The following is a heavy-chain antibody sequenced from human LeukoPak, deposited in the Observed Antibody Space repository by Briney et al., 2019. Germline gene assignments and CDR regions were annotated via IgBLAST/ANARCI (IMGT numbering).Heavy chain of an antibody. J-gene: IGHJ4*02. V-gene: IGHV3-23*01. CDR2: ISGSGGST. CDR1: GFTFSSYV. CDR3: AKDREAD. D-gene: IGHD6-13*01. Sequence: PGGSRRLSCAASGFTFSSYVMSWGRQAPGKGLEWVSAISGSGGSTYYADSVKGRFTIYRDNSKTTLYLQMNSLRAEDTAVYYCAKDREADWGQGTLVTVSS.